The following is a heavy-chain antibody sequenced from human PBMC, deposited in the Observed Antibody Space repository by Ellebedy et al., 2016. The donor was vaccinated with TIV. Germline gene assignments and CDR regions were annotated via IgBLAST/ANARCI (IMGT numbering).Heavy chain of an antibody. J-gene: IGHJ6*04. CDR3: ARDGGCSGYCCMDV. CDR2: INPNGGGT. CDR1: GYTFTGYY. Sequence: ASVKVSCXASGYTFTGYYMHWVRQAPGQGLEWMGWINPNGGGTNYAQKFQGRVTMTRDTSITTAYMELRRLRSDDTAVYFCARDGGCSGYCCMDVWGKGTTVTVSS. D-gene: IGHD5-12*01. V-gene: IGHV1-2*02.